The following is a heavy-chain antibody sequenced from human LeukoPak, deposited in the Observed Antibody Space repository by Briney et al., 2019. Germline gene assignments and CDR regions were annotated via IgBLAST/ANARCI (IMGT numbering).Heavy chain of an antibody. V-gene: IGHV3-30*02. CDR2: IRNDGGNK. J-gene: IGHJ4*02. D-gene: IGHD6-19*01. CDR3: AKDSSGWATDY. Sequence: GGSLRLSCAASGFTFRNYNMHWVRQPPGKGLEWVAFIRNDGGNKNHADSVKGRFTISRDNSKNTLYLQMDSLRAEDMAVYYCAKDSSGWATDYWGQGTLVTVSS. CDR1: GFTFRNYN.